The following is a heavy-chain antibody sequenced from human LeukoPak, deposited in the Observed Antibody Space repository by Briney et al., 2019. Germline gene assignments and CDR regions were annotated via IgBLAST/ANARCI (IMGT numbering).Heavy chain of an antibody. CDR2: ISGSGGST. CDR3: AKTRGSGPFDY. J-gene: IGHJ4*02. Sequence: GGSLRLSCAASGFTFSSYGMSWVRQAPGKGLEWVSAISGSGGSTYYADSVKGRFTISRDNSKNTLYLQMNNLRAEDTAVYYCAKTRGSGPFDYWGQGTLVTVSS. V-gene: IGHV3-23*01. D-gene: IGHD3-10*01. CDR1: GFTFSSYG.